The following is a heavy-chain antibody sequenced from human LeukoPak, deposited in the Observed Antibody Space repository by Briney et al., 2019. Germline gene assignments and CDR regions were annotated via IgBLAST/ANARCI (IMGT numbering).Heavy chain of an antibody. V-gene: IGHV3-21*01. CDR1: GITVSSNY. D-gene: IGHD1-26*01. Sequence: GGSLRLSCAASGITVSSNYMNWVRQAPGKGLEWVSSISSSSSYIYYADSVKGRFTISRDNAKNSLYLQMNSLRAEDTAVYYCARAGLSGTLDYWGQGTLVTVS. CDR2: ISSSSSYI. CDR3: ARAGLSGTLDY. J-gene: IGHJ4*02.